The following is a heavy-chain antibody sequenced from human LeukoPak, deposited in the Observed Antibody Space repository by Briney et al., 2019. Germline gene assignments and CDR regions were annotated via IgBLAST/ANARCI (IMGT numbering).Heavy chain of an antibody. CDR2: IKQDGSEN. CDR1: GFTFSSYW. V-gene: IGHV3-7*01. J-gene: IGHJ4*02. CDR3: ARESSVKDFDY. D-gene: IGHD2-2*01. Sequence: GGSLRLSCAASGFTFSSYWMSWVRQAPGKGLEWVANIKQDGSENYYVDSVKGRFTISRDNAKNSLYLQMNRLRAEDTAVYYCARESSVKDFDYWGQGTLVTVSS.